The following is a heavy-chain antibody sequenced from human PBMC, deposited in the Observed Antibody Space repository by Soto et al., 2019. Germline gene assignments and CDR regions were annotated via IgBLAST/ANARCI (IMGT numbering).Heavy chain of an antibody. CDR1: GFTFSDYY. CDR2: ISSSGSTI. D-gene: IGHD3-22*01. V-gene: IGHV3-11*04. J-gene: IGHJ4*02. Sequence: PGGSLRLSCAASGFTFSDYYMSWIRQAPGKGLEWVPYISSSGSTIYYADSVKGRFTISRDNSKKTLYLQMNSLRPEDTALYYCAKDEYYYSRSGYYIFDSWGQGTLVTVSS. CDR3: AKDEYYYSRSGYYIFDS.